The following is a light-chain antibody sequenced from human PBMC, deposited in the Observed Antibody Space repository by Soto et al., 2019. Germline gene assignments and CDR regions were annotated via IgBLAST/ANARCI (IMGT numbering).Light chain of an antibody. J-gene: IGKJ4*01. CDR1: HSVSSSY. Sequence: EIGWTQSQGTRSLSPGERATLSCSASHSVSSSYLAWYQQQPGQAPRLLIDGASSRATGIPDRFSGSGSGTDFTLTISRLEPEDFAVDDCQQYGSSYLTFGGGTKVEIK. V-gene: IGKV3-20*01. CDR3: QQYGSSYLT. CDR2: GAS.